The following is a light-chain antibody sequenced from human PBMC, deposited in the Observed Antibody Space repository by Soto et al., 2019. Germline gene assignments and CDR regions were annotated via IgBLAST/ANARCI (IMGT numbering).Light chain of an antibody. CDR3: QQYNSYSPPWT. Sequence: DIQMTQSPSTLSASVGDRVTITCRASQSISSWLAWYQQKPGKAPKLLIYKASSLESGVPSRFSGSGSGTEFTLTISSLQPDDFATYYCQQYNSYSPPWTFGQGTKV. J-gene: IGKJ1*01. CDR1: QSISSW. V-gene: IGKV1-5*03. CDR2: KAS.